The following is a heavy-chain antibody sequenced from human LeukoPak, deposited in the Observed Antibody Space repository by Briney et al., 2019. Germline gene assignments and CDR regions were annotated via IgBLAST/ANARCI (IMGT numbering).Heavy chain of an antibody. D-gene: IGHD2-2*01. CDR1: GYTFTSYY. Sequence: ASVKVSCKASGYTFTSYYMHWVRQAPGQGLEWMGIITPSGGSTTYALKFQGRVTMTRDTSTSTVYMELSSLRSEDTAVYYCAREVAIVVVPAAPPDDWFDPWGQGTLVTVSS. CDR3: AREVAIVVVPAAPPDDWFDP. J-gene: IGHJ5*02. V-gene: IGHV1-46*01. CDR2: ITPSGGST.